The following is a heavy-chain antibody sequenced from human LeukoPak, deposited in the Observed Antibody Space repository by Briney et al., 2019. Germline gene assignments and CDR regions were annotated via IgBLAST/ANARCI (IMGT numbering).Heavy chain of an antibody. Sequence: SETLSLTCTVSGGSISSYYWSWIRQPPGKGLEWIGYIYYSGSTNYNPSLKSRVTISVDTSKNQFSLKLSSVTAADTAVYYCAQSSGRRHYFDYWGQGTPVTVSS. J-gene: IGHJ4*02. V-gene: IGHV4-59*01. CDR3: AQSSGRRHYFDY. CDR1: GGSISSYY. CDR2: IYYSGST. D-gene: IGHD6-19*01.